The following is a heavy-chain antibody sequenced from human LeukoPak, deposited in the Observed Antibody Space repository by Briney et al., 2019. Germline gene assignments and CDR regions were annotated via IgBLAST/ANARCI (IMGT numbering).Heavy chain of an antibody. D-gene: IGHD3-3*01. Sequence: SGGSLRLSCAASGLTFSSYAMSWVRQAPGKGLEWGAAISGSSGHTYYADSVKGRLTISRDNSKNTLYLQMNSLRAEDTAVYYCAKVGFSEMEWLLYSDHWGQGTLVTVSS. J-gene: IGHJ4*02. CDR2: ISGSSGHT. CDR1: GLTFSSYA. CDR3: AKVGFSEMEWLLYSDH. V-gene: IGHV3-23*01.